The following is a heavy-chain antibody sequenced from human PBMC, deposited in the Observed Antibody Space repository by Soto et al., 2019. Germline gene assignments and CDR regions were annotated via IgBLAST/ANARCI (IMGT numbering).Heavy chain of an antibody. V-gene: IGHV1-24*01. J-gene: IGHJ6*01. CDR3: ATEVYCSSISCPRRPTTKGMDV. CDR1: GYTLTELS. Sequence: GASVKVSCKVSGYTLTELSMHWVRQAPGKGLEWMGGFDPEDGETIYAQKFQGRVTMTEDTSTDTAYMELSSLRSEDTAVYYCATEVYCSSISCPRRPTTKGMDVWGQGTTVTVSS. CDR2: FDPEDGET. D-gene: IGHD2-2*01.